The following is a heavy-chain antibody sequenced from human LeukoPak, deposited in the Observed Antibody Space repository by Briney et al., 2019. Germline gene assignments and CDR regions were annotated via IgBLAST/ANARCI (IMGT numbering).Heavy chain of an antibody. D-gene: IGHD1-14*01. V-gene: IGHV4-59*01. CDR3: AGMRITTPTVRTLDY. CDR2: IYYTGST. Sequence: SETLSLTCTVSGGSMSTYYWTWIRQPPGKGLEWIGFIYYTGSTNYNPSLKSRVTISVDASKNQFSLKLSSVTAADTAVYYCAGMRITTPTVRTLDYWGQGTLVTVSS. J-gene: IGHJ4*02. CDR1: GGSMSTYY.